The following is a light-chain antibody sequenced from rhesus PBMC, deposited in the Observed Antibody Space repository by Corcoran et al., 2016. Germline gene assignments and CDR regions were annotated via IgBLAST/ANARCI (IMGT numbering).Light chain of an antibody. Sequence: DIQMTQSPSSLSASVGDRVTITCRASQDVINWLAWYQQIPGKAPQLLMDRAFNLETGVLSRFSGSGSGTDFTLAISGLQTEDIATYSCQQRDTSPYTFGQGTKVEV. CDR1: QDVINW. CDR2: RAF. J-gene: IGKJ2*01. V-gene: IGKV1-69*01. CDR3: QQRDTSPYT.